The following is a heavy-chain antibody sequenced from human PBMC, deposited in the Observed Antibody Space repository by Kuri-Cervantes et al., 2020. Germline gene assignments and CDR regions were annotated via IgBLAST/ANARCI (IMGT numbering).Heavy chain of an antibody. CDR1: GFTFSSSW. Sequence: GGSLRLSCAASGFTFSSSWMHWVCQAPEKGLEWVADIKCDGSEKYYVDSVKGRFTISRDNAKNSLYLQMNSLRVEDTAVYYCARGVGTQWPPQWGQGTLVTVSS. J-gene: IGHJ4*02. CDR3: ARGVGTQWPPQ. D-gene: IGHD6-19*01. V-gene: IGHV3-52*01. CDR2: IKCDGSEK.